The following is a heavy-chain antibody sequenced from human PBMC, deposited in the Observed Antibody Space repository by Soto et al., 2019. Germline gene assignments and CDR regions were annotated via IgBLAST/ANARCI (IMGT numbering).Heavy chain of an antibody. V-gene: IGHV3-48*01. CDR3: ARDQLYYNDISGRPLNAFDV. CDR1: GCTFRNYG. CDR2: IGIGSSTK. J-gene: IGHJ3*01. Sequence: GRSLRLSCAASGCTFRNYGMNWVRQAQGKGLEWVSYIGIGSSTKYYADSVKGRFTISRDNAKNSLYLQMNSLRAEDTAVYYCARDQLYYNDISGRPLNAFDVWGQGTMVTVSS. D-gene: IGHD3-22*01.